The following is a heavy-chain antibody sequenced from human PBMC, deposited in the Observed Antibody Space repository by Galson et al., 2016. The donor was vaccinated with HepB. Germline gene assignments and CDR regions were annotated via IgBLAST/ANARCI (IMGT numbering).Heavy chain of an antibody. Sequence: SLRLSCAGSGFTFSHAWLNWVRQAPGKGLEWVGRIKSKGDDEATDYAAPVKGRFTVSRDDSKNTLYLQMNSLKTEDTAVYHCTTSVGANEFDYWGRGTLVTVSS. CDR3: TTSVGANEFDY. CDR2: IKSKGDDEAT. V-gene: IGHV3-15*07. D-gene: IGHD1-26*01. CDR1: GFTFSHAW. J-gene: IGHJ4*02.